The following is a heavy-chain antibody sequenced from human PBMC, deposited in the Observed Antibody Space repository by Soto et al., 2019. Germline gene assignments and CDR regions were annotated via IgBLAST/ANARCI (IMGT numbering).Heavy chain of an antibody. D-gene: IGHD2-2*01. V-gene: IGHV6-1*01. Sequence: SQTLSLTCVISGDSVSSSSAAWNWIRQSPSRGLEWLGRTYYRSKWYNDYAVSVKSRITINPDTSKNQFSLQLNSVTPEDTAVYYCARVGYCSSTSCYGGHYYYYGMDVWGKGTTATVS. J-gene: IGHJ6*04. CDR1: GDSVSSSSAA. CDR2: TYYRSKWYN. CDR3: ARVGYCSSTSCYGGHYYYYGMDV.